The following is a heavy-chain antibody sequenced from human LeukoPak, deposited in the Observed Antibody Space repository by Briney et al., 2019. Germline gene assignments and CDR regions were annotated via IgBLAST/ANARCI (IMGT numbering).Heavy chain of an antibody. CDR2: ISYDGSNK. V-gene: IGHV3-30*18. J-gene: IGHJ6*02. CDR1: GFTFSSYG. CDR3: AKDQLVGARWGVSYGMDV. Sequence: GGSLRLSCAASGFTFSSYGMHWVRQAPGKGLEWVAVISYDGSNKYYADSVKGRFTISRDNSKNTLYLQMNSLRAEDTAVYYCAKDQLVGARWGVSYGMDVWGQGTTVTVSS. D-gene: IGHD1-26*01.